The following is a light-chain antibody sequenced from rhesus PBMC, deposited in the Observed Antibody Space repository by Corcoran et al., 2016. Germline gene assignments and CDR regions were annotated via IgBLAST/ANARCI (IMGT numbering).Light chain of an antibody. V-gene: IGKV1-19*01. Sequence: DIQMTQSPSSLSASVGDKVTITCHASQGISSWLAWHQQKPGKAPKPLIYYTSSLQSGVPSRFSGSGSGTDDTLTISSLQPEDFATYYYQQCDDLPYSFGQGAKVEIK. CDR2: YTS. CDR1: QGISSW. CDR3: QQCDDLPYS. J-gene: IGKJ2*01.